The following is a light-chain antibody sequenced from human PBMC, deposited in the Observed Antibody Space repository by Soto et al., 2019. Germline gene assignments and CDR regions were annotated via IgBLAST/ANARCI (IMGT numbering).Light chain of an antibody. CDR2: DTS. J-gene: IGKJ5*01. CDR1: QCLSSY. Sequence: VLTQTPQSHPLSPGETDTLSCRASQCLSSYLAWYQQIPGQPPRLLIYDTSNRVTGIPARFSGSRSGTDFTLTISSLEPEDFAVYFCHQRNTFGQGTRLEIK. V-gene: IGKV3-11*01. CDR3: HQRNT.